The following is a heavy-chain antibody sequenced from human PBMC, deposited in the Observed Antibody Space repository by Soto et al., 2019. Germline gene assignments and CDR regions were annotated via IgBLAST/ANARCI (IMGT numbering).Heavy chain of an antibody. D-gene: IGHD6-6*01. CDR3: ANEGSRWFDP. CDR1: GGSISRWY. V-gene: IGHV4-59*01. CDR2: IYYSGPT. J-gene: IGHJ5*02. Sequence: ETLSLTSTVSGGSISRWYWSWIRQPPGTGLEWSGYIYYSGPTSYNPSLKLRVTISKNTSKNQFSLKLSSVTAADTDVYYCANEGSRWFDPWGQGTLVTVSS.